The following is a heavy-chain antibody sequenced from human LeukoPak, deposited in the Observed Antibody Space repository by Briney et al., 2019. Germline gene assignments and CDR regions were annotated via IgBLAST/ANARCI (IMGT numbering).Heavy chain of an antibody. CDR3: AAGIVVVPAATRGFDY. V-gene: IGHV1-2*02. CDR1: GYTFTGYY. J-gene: IGHJ4*02. D-gene: IGHD2-2*01. Sequence: ASVKVSCKASGYTFTGYYMHWVRQAPGQGLEWMGWINPNSGGTNYAQKFQGRVTMTRDTPISTAYMELSRLRSDDTAVYYCAAGIVVVPAATRGFDYWGQGTLVTVSS. CDR2: INPNSGGT.